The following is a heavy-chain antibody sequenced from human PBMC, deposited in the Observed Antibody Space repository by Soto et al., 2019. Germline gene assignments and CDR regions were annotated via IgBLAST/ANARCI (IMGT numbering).Heavy chain of an antibody. CDR3: ASDLGVRGVIIGPDYYYGMYV. D-gene: IGHD3-10*01. J-gene: IGHJ6*02. CDR1: GGSISSYY. V-gene: IGHV4-59*12. CDR2: IHHSGST. Sequence: SETLSLTCTVSGGSISSYYWSWLRQPPGKGLEWIGYIHHSGSTNYTPALKSRVTISVDTSKNQFSLQLSSVTAADTAVYYCASDLGVRGVIIGPDYYYGMYVCGPGTSVAVS.